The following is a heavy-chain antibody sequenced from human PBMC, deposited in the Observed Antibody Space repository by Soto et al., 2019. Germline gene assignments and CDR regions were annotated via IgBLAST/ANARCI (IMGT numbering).Heavy chain of an antibody. V-gene: IGHV3-49*03. Sequence: GGSLRLSCTASGFTFGDYAMSWFRQAPGKGLEWVGFIRSKAYGGTTEYAASVKGRFTISRDDSKSIAYLQMNSLKTEDKAVYYCTRVSCYGSGSYYKSAFVIWGQGTMVTVSS. CDR3: TRVSCYGSGSYYKSAFVI. D-gene: IGHD3-10*01. CDR1: GFTFGDYA. CDR2: IRSKAYGGTT. J-gene: IGHJ3*02.